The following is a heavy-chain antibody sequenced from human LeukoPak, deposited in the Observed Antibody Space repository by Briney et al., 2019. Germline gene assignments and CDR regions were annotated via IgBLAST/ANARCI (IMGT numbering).Heavy chain of an antibody. CDR1: GGSHRGYK. CDR3: VRGYCDGGNCVTAADY. CDR2: IFACGST. D-gene: IGHD2-21*01. J-gene: IGHJ4*02. V-gene: IGHV4-4*07. Sequence: SWALSLTCTVSGGSHRGYKWSWLRPADGREGEWVGRIFACGSTNYNSSLRSRVTMSVDTSRSQFYLRLSSVTAADTAIYCCVRGYCDGGNCVTAADYWGQGPLVTVSS.